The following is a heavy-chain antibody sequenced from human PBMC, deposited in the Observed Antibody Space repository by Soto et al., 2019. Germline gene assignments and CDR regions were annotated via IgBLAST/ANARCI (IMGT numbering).Heavy chain of an antibody. CDR2: IYPGDSDT. D-gene: IGHD3-9*01. Sequence: PGESLKISCKGSGYSFTSYWIGWVRQMPGKGLEWMGIIYPGDSDTRYSPSFQGQVTISADKSISTAYLQWSSLKASDTAMYYCARQDSLTRYFDWTREYEIDYWGQGALLTISS. CDR1: GYSFTSYW. V-gene: IGHV5-51*01. CDR3: ARQDSLTRYFDWTREYEIDY. J-gene: IGHJ4*02.